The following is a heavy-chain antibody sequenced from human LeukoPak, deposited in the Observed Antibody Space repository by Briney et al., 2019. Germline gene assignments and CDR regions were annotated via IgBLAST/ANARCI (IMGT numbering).Heavy chain of an antibody. CDR2: ISSSSSTI. CDR1: GFTFSSYS. J-gene: IGHJ3*02. V-gene: IGHV3-48*02. Sequence: TGGSLRLPCAASGFTFSSYSMNWVRQAPGKAMEWVSYISSSSSTIYYADSVKGRFTISRDNAKNSLYLQMNSLRDEDTAVYYCARDRVARVDAFDIWGQGTMVTVSS. CDR3: ARDRVARVDAFDI.